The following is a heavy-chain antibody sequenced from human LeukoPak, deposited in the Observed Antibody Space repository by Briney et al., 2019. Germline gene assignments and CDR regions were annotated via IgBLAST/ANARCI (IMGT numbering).Heavy chain of an antibody. CDR3: AGSTYYDILTGYSLFDY. Sequence: SDTLSLTCAVYGGPFRGYYRLWIRQPPGKGREGIGEINHSGSTNHNPSLKRRVTLPIDTSKNQFSLKLSSVPAADAAVYYCAGSTYYDILTGYSLFDYWGQGTLVTVSS. V-gene: IGHV4-34*01. CDR2: INHSGST. D-gene: IGHD3-9*01. J-gene: IGHJ4*02. CDR1: GGPFRGYY.